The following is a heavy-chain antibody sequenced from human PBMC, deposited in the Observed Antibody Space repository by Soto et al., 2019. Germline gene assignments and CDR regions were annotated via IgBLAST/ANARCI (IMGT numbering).Heavy chain of an antibody. CDR3: ARAEPLQGSAGSPVIGY. CDR1: GFSISSFGYS. Sequence: SDTLALTCSVSGFSISSFGYSWSLTRQPPGKGLELIGYIYHIVSTYYNPSLKSRVTISVDRSKNQFSLKLSSVTAADTDVYYCARAEPLQGSAGSPVIGYWGKAILVTVSS. V-gene: IGHV4-30-2*01. J-gene: IGHJ4*02. D-gene: IGHD2-15*01. CDR2: IYHIVST.